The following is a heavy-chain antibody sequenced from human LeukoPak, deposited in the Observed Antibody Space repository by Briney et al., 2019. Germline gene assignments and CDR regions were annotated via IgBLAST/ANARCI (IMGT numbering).Heavy chain of an antibody. Sequence: SETLSLTCTVSGGSISSSSYYWGWIRQPPGKGLEWIGSIHYGGSTNYNPSLKSRVTISVDTSKNQFSLKLSSVTAADTAVYYCAGGYCSGGSCYSYYYYNYMDVWGKGTTVTVSS. CDR1: GGSISSSSYY. CDR3: AGGYCSGGSCYSYYYYNYMDV. V-gene: IGHV4-39*07. CDR2: IHYGGST. D-gene: IGHD2-15*01. J-gene: IGHJ6*03.